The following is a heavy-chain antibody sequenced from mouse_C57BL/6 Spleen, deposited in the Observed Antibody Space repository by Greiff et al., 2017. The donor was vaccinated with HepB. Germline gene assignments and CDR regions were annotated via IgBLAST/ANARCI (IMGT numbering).Heavy chain of an antibody. Sequence: VKLQESGAELARPGASVKLSCKASGYTFTSYGISWVKQRTGQGLEWIGEIYPRSGNTYYNEKFKGKATLTADKSSSTAYMELRSLTSEDSAVYFCARSQFITTVVATGYYAMDYWGQGTSVTVSS. CDR2: IYPRSGNT. CDR1: GYTFTSYG. J-gene: IGHJ4*01. D-gene: IGHD1-1*01. CDR3: ARSQFITTVVATGYYAMDY. V-gene: IGHV1-81*01.